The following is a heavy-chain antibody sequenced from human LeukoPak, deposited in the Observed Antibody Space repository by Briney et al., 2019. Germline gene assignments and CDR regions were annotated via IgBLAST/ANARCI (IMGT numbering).Heavy chain of an antibody. CDR1: RFTFSNYW. CDR2: IRQDGGEK. V-gene: IGHV3-7*01. Sequence: GGSLRLSCAASRFTFSNYWMSWVRQAPGKGLEWVADIRQDGGEKYYVDSVKGRFTISRDNAKNSLYLQMNSRRAEDTAVYYCARGPGYSSGWYVLSVDYWGQGTLVTVSS. J-gene: IGHJ4*02. CDR3: ARGPGYSSGWYVLSVDY. D-gene: IGHD6-19*01.